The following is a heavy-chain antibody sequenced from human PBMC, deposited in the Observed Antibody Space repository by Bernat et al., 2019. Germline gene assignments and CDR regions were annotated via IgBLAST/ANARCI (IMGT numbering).Heavy chain of an antibody. Sequence: EVQLVESGGGLVKPGGSLRLSCAASGFTFSSYAMSWVRQAPGKGLEWVSGISGGGGTTSYADSVKGRFTISRDNSKNTLYLQMNSLRAEDTAIYYCAKQLYGGADYWGQGTLVTVSS. J-gene: IGHJ4*02. CDR1: GFTFSSYA. CDR3: AKQLYGGADY. V-gene: IGHV3-23*04. D-gene: IGHD4-23*01. CDR2: ISGGGGTT.